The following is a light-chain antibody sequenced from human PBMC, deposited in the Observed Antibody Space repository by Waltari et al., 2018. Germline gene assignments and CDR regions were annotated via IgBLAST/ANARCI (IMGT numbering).Light chain of an antibody. CDR2: GQD. Sequence: SSELTQDPAVSVALGQTVSIPCKGDSLRRYYASWYQQRSGQAPILILYGQDNRPSGIPDRFSGSTSGNTASLTITGAQAEDEADYYCLSRDTTSTRVFGGGTRLTV. CDR3: LSRDTTSTRV. J-gene: IGLJ3*02. V-gene: IGLV3-19*01. CDR1: SLRRYY.